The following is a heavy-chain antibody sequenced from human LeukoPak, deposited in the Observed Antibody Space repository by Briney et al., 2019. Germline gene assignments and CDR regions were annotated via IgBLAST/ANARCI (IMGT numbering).Heavy chain of an antibody. Sequence: GGSLGLSCAASGFTFSDYYMSWIRQAPGKGLEWVSYISNSGSTIYYADSVKGRFTISRDNAKNSLYLQMNSLRAEDTAVYYCARDLHYDSSGYYLGYWGQGTLVTVSS. CDR2: ISNSGSTI. V-gene: IGHV3-11*01. CDR1: GFTFSDYY. D-gene: IGHD3-22*01. CDR3: ARDLHYDSSGYYLGY. J-gene: IGHJ4*02.